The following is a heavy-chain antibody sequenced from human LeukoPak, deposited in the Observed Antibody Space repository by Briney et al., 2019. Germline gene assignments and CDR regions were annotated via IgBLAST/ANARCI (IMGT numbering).Heavy chain of an antibody. CDR2: IYTSGST. V-gene: IGHV4-61*02. D-gene: IGHD3-22*01. J-gene: IGHJ4*02. CDR3: ARGGRKLYYYDSSGPRTPFDY. Sequence: SETLSLTCTVSGGSISSGSYYWSWIRQPAGKGLEWIGRIYTSGSTNYNPSLKSRVTISVDTSKNQFSLKLSSVTAADTAVYYCARGGRKLYYYDSSGPRTPFDYWGQGTLVTVSS. CDR1: GGSISSGSYY.